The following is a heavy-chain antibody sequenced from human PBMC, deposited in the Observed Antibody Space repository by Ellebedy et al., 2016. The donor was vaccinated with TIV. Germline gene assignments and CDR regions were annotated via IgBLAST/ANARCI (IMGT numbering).Heavy chain of an antibody. CDR2: IYYSGST. CDR3: ARGPARSRIAVAGTREIDYYGMDV. CDR1: GGSISSYY. V-gene: IGHV4-59*01. D-gene: IGHD6-19*01. Sequence: SETLSLTCTVSGGSISSYYWSWIRQPPGKGLEWIGYIYYSGSTNYNPSLKSRVTISVDTSKNQFSLKLSSVTDADTDVYFRARGPARSRIAVAGTREIDYYGMDVWGQGTTVTVSS. J-gene: IGHJ6*02.